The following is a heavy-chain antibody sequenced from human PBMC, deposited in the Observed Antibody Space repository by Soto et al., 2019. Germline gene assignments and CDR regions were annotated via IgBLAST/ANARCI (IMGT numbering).Heavy chain of an antibody. V-gene: IGHV3-74*01. J-gene: IGHJ5*01. D-gene: IGHD6-19*01. CDR2: INSAGRST. CDR3: AGAAVANLNW. Sequence: GGSLRLSCAASGFTFSTSWMHWVRHAPGKGLVWVSRINSAGRSTSYADFVMGCFTISRDNAKNTLSLHMSSLRAEETAVYYCAGAAVANLNW. CDR1: GFTFSTSW.